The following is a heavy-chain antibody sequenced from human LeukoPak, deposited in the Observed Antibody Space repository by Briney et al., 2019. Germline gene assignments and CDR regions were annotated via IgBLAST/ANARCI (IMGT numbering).Heavy chain of an antibody. CDR2: ISSSSSTI. J-gene: IGHJ4*02. D-gene: IGHD4-23*01. Sequence: GGSLRLSCAASGFTFSSYSMNWVRQAPGKGLEWVSYISSSSSTIYYADSVKDRFTISRDNAKKSLYLQMNSLRPEDTAMHSCAGAVSYVGWDYWGQGTQVTVS. V-gene: IGHV3-48*01. CDR3: AGAVSYVGWDY. CDR1: GFTFSSYS.